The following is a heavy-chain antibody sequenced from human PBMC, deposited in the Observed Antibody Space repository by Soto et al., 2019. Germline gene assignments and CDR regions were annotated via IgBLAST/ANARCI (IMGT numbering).Heavy chain of an antibody. Sequence: QVQLVQSGAEVKKPGSSVKVSCKASGGTFSSYAISWVRQAPGQGLEWMGGIIPIFGTANYAQKFQGRVTITADESTSTAYMELSSLRSEDTAVYYCARVTPIYYDSNRYGWFDHWGQGTLVTVSS. CDR2: IIPIFGTA. CDR1: GGTFSSYA. CDR3: ARVTPIYYDSNRYGWFDH. D-gene: IGHD3-22*01. V-gene: IGHV1-69*01. J-gene: IGHJ5*02.